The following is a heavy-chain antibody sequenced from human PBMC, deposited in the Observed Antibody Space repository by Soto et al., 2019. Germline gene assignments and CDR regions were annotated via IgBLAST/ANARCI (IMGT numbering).Heavy chain of an antibody. CDR1: GFTFTRYS. V-gene: IGHV3-21*01. CDR2: ISSTTNYI. Sequence: GGSLRLSCAASGFTFTRYSMNWVRQAPGKGLEWVSSISSTTNYIYYADSMKGRFTVSRDNAKNSVYLEMNSLSAEDTAVYYCAREDSIIIPAVSDFWGQGTMVTVSS. D-gene: IGHD2-2*01. CDR3: AREDSIIIPAVSDF. J-gene: IGHJ4*02.